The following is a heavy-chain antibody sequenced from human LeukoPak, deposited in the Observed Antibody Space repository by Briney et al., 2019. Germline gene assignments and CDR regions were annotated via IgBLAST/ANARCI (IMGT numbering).Heavy chain of an antibody. CDR3: ARLAHYGGNDY. J-gene: IGHJ4*02. V-gene: IGHV4-38-2*02. Sequence: SETLSLTCTVSGYSISSGYYWGWIRQPPGKGLEWIGSIYHSGSTYYNPSLKSRGTISVDTSKNQFSLKLSSVTAADTAVYYCARLAHYGGNDYWGQGTLVTVSS. D-gene: IGHD4-23*01. CDR1: GYSISSGYY. CDR2: IYHSGST.